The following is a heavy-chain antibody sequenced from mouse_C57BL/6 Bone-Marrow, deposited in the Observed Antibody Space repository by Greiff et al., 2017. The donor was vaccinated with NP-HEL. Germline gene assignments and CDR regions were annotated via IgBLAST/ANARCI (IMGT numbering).Heavy chain of an antibody. CDR2: ISSKSSNYAT. CDR3: VSAPLRSGGAY. D-gene: IGHD1-1*01. Sequence: DVKLVESGGGLVQPKGSLKLSCAASGFTFNTYAMHWVRQAPGKGLEWVARISSKSSNYATYYADSVKDRFTISRDDSQSMLYLQMNNLKTEDTAMYYCVSAPLRSGGAYWGQGTLVTVSA. CDR1: GFTFNTYA. J-gene: IGHJ3*01. V-gene: IGHV10-3*01.